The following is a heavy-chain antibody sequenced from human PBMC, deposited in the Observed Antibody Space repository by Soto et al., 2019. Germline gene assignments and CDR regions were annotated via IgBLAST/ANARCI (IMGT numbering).Heavy chain of an antibody. D-gene: IGHD2-15*01. CDR1: GFTFSSYW. V-gene: IGHV3-74*01. J-gene: IGHJ4*02. CDR3: VRTSLVVAAATREDY. Sequence: EVQLVESGGGLAQPGESLRLSCAASGFTFSSYWMHWVRQAQGNGLVWVSRINSDGSSTSYAGSVKRRFTISRDNAKNTRYMQMNSPRAEDTAVYYCVRTSLVVAAATREDYWGQGTLVTVSS. CDR2: INSDGSST.